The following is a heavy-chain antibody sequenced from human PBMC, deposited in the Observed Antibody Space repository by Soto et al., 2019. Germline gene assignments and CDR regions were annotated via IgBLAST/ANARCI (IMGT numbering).Heavy chain of an antibody. CDR3: ARGGYYYDSSGYYSDY. CDR2: ISGYNANT. CDR1: GYTFTGYG. Sequence: QVQLVQSGAEVKKPGASVKVSCKASGYTFTGYGIGWVRQAPGQGLEWMGWISGYNANTNYPQKLQGRITMTTDTSTSTAYMELRSLRSDGTAVYYCARGGYYYDSSGYYSDYWGQGTLVTVSS. D-gene: IGHD3-22*01. V-gene: IGHV1-18*01. J-gene: IGHJ4*02.